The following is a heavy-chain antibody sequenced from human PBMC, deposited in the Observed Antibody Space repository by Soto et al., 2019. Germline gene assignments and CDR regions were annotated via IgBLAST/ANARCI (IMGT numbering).Heavy chain of an antibody. V-gene: IGHV6-1*01. CDR2: TYYRSKWYN. D-gene: IGHD3-22*01. J-gene: IGHJ4*02. CDR1: GASVSSYSVA. CDR3: AREEGVGYDGSGDYPPFDY. Sequence: SQTLSLTCAISGASVSSYSVAWNWIRQSPSRGLEWLGRTYYRSKWYNEYAVSVKSRITINPDISKNQFSLQLTSVTPEDTAVYYCAREEGVGYDGSGDYPPFDYWGQGTLVTVSS.